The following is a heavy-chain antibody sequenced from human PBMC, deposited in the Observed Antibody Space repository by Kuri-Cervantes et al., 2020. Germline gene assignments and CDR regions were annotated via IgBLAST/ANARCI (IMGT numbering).Heavy chain of an antibody. D-gene: IGHD3-22*01. Sequence: SETLSLTCTVSGGSISSSSYYWGWIRQPTGKGLEWIGSIYYSGSTYYNPSLTSRVTISVDTSKNQFSLKLSSVTAADTALYYCASEYYYDSSGYYLGQGTLVTVSS. CDR1: GGSISSSSYY. CDR2: IYYSGST. J-gene: IGHJ4*02. CDR3: ASEYYYDSSGYY. V-gene: IGHV4-39*07.